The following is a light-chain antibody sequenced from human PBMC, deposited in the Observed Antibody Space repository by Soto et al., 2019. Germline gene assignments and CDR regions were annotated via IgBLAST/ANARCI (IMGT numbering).Light chain of an antibody. CDR3: QQRSNWPRT. CDR2: GAS. Sequence: EIVMTHSPATLSVSPGERVTLXTRASQSVSSNLAWYQQKPGQAPRLLIYGASTRATGIPARFSGSGPGTDFTLTISSLEPEDLAVYYCQQRSNWPRTFGQGTKVDIK. V-gene: IGKV3-15*01. CDR1: QSVSSN. J-gene: IGKJ1*01.